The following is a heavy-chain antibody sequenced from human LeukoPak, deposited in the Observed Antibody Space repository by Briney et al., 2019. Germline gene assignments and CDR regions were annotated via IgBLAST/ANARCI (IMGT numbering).Heavy chain of an antibody. J-gene: IGHJ4*02. CDR2: ICYSGST. CDR3: ARIPKDIVVVPAAWFDY. V-gene: IGHV4-59*01. Sequence: SETLSLTCTVSGGSISSYYWSWIRQPPGKGLEWIGYICYSGSTNYNPSLKSRVTISVDTSKNQFSLKLSSVTAADTAVYYCARIPKDIVVVPAAWFDYWGQGTLVTVSS. D-gene: IGHD2-2*01. CDR1: GGSISSYY.